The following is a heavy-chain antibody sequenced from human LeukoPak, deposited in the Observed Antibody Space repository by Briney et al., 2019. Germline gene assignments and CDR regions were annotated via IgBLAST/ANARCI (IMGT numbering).Heavy chain of an antibody. CDR3: ATWGDTTAEYFQR. CDR2: INPDGRDT. Sequence: GGSLRLSCVVSGFTFNSCWMNWVRQAPGKGLEWVAHINPDGRDTYYVDSVKGRFTISRDNAQNSMYLQLNSLRVEDTAVYYCATWGDTTAEYFQRWGQGTLVTVSS. D-gene: IGHD2-21*02. V-gene: IGHV3-7*01. CDR1: GFTFNSCW. J-gene: IGHJ1*01.